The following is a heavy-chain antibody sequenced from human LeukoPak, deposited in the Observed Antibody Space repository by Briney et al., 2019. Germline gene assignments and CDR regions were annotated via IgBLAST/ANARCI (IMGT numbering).Heavy chain of an antibody. Sequence: GGSLRLSCAASGFTFSYAWMTWVRQAPGKGLEWVGRIRGKTDGGTTDYAAPVKGRFAISRDDSKNTLYLQMNSLRTEDTAVYYYTTEMDTAIYYWGQGTLVTVSS. J-gene: IGHJ4*02. V-gene: IGHV3-15*01. CDR2: IRGKTDGGTT. CDR1: GFTFSYAW. D-gene: IGHD5-18*01. CDR3: TTEMDTAIYY.